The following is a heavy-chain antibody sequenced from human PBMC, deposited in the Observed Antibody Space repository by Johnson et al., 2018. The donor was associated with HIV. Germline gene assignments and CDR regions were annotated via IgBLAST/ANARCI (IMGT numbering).Heavy chain of an antibody. D-gene: IGHD2-8*01. V-gene: IGHV3-15*01. J-gene: IGHJ3*02. CDR2: FKGKTDGWTT. Sequence: VQLVESGGDLVQPGGSLRLSCTVSGFTFTNAWMSWVRQAPGKGLEWVGRFKGKTDGWTTDFAAPVKGRFTISRDDSKITLYLQMNSLRTDDTAVYYCATDNGKYGFDIWGQGTMVTASS. CDR1: GFTFTNAW. CDR3: ATDNGKYGFDI.